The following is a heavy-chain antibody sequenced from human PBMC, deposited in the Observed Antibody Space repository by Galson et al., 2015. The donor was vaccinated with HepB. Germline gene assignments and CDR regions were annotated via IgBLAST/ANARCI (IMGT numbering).Heavy chain of an antibody. CDR3: AKGRYSGYDWYFDY. J-gene: IGHJ4*02. CDR2: ISGGGSIT. CDR1: GVTFGNYA. Sequence: SLRLSCAASGVTFGNYAMNWVRQAPGKGLEWVSGISGGGSITYPADSVKGRFTVSRDNSKNTLYLQMNSLRAEDTAVYYCAKGRYSGYDWYFDYWGQGTLVTVSS. D-gene: IGHD5-12*01. V-gene: IGHV3-23*01.